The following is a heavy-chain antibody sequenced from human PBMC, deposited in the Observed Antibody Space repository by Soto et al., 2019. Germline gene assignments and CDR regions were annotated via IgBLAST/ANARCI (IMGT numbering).Heavy chain of an antibody. J-gene: IGHJ4*02. CDR3: ARSPRGSYDSSGYYYFEY. D-gene: IGHD3-22*01. V-gene: IGHV1-18*01. Sequence: ASVKVSCKASGYTFTSYGISWVRQAPGQGLEWMGWISAYNGNTNYAQKLQGRVTMTTDTSTSTAYMELRSLRSDDTAVYYCARSPRGSYDSSGYYYFEYWGQGTLVTVSS. CDR2: ISAYNGNT. CDR1: GYTFTSYG.